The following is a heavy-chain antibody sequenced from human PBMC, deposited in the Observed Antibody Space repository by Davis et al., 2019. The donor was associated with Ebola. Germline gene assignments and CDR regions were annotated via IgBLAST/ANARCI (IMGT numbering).Heavy chain of an antibody. Sequence: GGSLRLSCAASGFTFSSYAMSWVRQAPGKGLEWVSAISGSGGSTYYADSVKGRFTISRDNSKNTLYLQMNSLRAEDTAVYYCAKRGGYCRRGSCYDYWGQGTLVTVSS. V-gene: IGHV3-23*01. J-gene: IGHJ4*02. D-gene: IGHD2-15*01. CDR1: GFTFSSYA. CDR3: AKRGGYCRRGSCYDY. CDR2: ISGSGGST.